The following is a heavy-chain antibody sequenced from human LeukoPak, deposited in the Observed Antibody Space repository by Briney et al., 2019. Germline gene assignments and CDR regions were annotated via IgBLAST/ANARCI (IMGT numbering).Heavy chain of an antibody. CDR2: ISSSSSYI. Sequence: GGSLRLSCAASGFTFSSYSMNWVRQAPGKGLEWVSSISSSSSYIYYADSVKGRFTISRDNAKNSLYLQMNSLRAEDTAVYYCARVSDTYSSSFGFVDYWGQGTLVTVSS. J-gene: IGHJ4*02. CDR3: ARVSDTYSSSFGFVDY. CDR1: GFTFSSYS. D-gene: IGHD6-13*01. V-gene: IGHV3-21*01.